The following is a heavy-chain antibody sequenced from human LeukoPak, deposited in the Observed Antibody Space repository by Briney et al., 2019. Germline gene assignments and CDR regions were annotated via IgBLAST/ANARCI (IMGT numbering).Heavy chain of an antibody. V-gene: IGHV3-23*01. CDR2: ISGSGGST. Sequence: GGSLRLSCAASGFTFSSYAMSWVRQAPGKGLEWVSDISGSGGSTFYADSVKGRFTVSRDSSKNTLYLQMKSLRAEDTAVYYCAKTQQLVQGFYFDYWGQGTLVTVSS. CDR1: GFTFSSYA. CDR3: AKTQQLVQGFYFDY. D-gene: IGHD6-13*01. J-gene: IGHJ4*02.